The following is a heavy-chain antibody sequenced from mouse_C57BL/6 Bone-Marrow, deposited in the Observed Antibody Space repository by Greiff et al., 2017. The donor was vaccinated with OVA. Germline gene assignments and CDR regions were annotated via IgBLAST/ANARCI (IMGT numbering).Heavy chain of an antibody. Sequence: EVKLMESGPGLVKPSQSLSLTCSVTGYSITSGYYWNWIRQFPGNKLEWMGYISYDGSNNYNPSLKNRISITRDTSKNQFFLKLNSVTTEDTATYYCARRPLYYGSLDYWGQGTTLTVSS. J-gene: IGHJ2*01. CDR3: ARRPLYYGSLDY. CDR2: ISYDGSN. V-gene: IGHV3-6*01. D-gene: IGHD1-1*01. CDR1: GYSITSGYY.